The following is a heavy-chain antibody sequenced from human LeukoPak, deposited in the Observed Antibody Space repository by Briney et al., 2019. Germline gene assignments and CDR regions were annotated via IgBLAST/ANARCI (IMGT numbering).Heavy chain of an antibody. CDR2: IYPGDSDT. J-gene: IGHJ4*02. CDR1: GYSFTSYW. V-gene: IGHV5-51*01. D-gene: IGHD5-12*01. Sequence: GESLKISCKGSGYSFTSYWIGWVRQMPGKGLEWMGIIYPGDSDTRYSPSFQGQVTISADKSISTAYLQWSSLKASDTAMYYCARHLLSIGVGYDLDYWGQGTLVTVSS. CDR3: ARHLLSIGVGYDLDY.